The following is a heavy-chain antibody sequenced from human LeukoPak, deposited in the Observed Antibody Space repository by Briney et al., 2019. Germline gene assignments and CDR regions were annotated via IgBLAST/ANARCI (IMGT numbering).Heavy chain of an antibody. CDR1: GFTISNFW. D-gene: IGHD5-12*01. V-gene: IGHV3-7*01. Sequence: GGSLRLSCAASGFTISNFWMDWVRQTPGKGLEGLANINEDGSAGYYVDSVKGRLTISRDNTKNSVYLQMNSLRAEDTATYYCARVQSGNGYDTLDVWGQGTTVTVSS. CDR2: INEDGSAG. J-gene: IGHJ6*02. CDR3: ARVQSGNGYDTLDV.